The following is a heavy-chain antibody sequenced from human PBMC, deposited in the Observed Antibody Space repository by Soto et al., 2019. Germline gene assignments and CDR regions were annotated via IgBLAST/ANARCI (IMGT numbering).Heavy chain of an antibody. CDR2: IWYDGSNK. CDR3: AREGEEPADIPYYYYGMDV. CDR1: GFTFSSYG. D-gene: IGHD2-2*02. J-gene: IGHJ6*02. Sequence: PGGSLRLSCAASGFTFSSYGMHWVRQAPGKGLEWVAVIWYDGSNKYYADSVKGRFTISRDNSKNTLYLQMNSLRAEDTAVYYCAREGEEPADIPYYYYGMDVWGQGTTVTVSS. V-gene: IGHV3-33*01.